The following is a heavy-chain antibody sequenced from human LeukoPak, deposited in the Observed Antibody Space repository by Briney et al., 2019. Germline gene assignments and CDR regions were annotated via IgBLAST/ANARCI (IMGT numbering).Heavy chain of an antibody. CDR1: GGSISSGGYY. Sequence: PSQTLSLTCTVSGGSISSGGYYWSWIRQHPGKGLEWIGYIYYSGSTYYNPSLKSRVTISVDTSKNQFSLKLSSVTAADTAVYYCARDGYSYGSWAFDIWGQGTMVTASS. CDR3: ARDGYSYGSWAFDI. J-gene: IGHJ3*02. CDR2: IYYSGST. D-gene: IGHD5-18*01. V-gene: IGHV4-31*03.